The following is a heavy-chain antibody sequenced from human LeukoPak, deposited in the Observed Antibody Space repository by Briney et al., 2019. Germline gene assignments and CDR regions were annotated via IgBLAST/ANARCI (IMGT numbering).Heavy chain of an antibody. CDR3: ARARNESFDY. Sequence: GGSLRLSCAASGFTFGRYWMHWVRQAPGKGLMWVSRISYDGTSTIYADSVKGRFTVSRDNARNTMYLQMSGLRVEDMALYFCARARNESFDYWGRGTLVTVSS. CDR2: ISYDGTST. J-gene: IGHJ4*02. V-gene: IGHV3-74*01. CDR1: GFTFGRYW. D-gene: IGHD3-10*01.